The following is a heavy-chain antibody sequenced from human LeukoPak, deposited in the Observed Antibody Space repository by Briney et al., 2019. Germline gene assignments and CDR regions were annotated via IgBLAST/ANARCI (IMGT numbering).Heavy chain of an antibody. CDR2: ICTSGST. Sequence: SETLSLTCTVSGGSISSYYWSWIRQPPGKGLEWIGYICTSGSTNYNPSLKSRVTVSVDTSKNQFSLKLSSVTAADTAVYYCARLSLQDYYYYMDVWGKGTTVTVSS. V-gene: IGHV4-4*09. CDR3: ARLSLQDYYYYMDV. D-gene: IGHD2/OR15-2a*01. CDR1: GGSISSYY. J-gene: IGHJ6*03.